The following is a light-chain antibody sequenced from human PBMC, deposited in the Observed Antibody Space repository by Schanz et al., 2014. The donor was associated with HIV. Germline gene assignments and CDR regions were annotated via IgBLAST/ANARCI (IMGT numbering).Light chain of an antibody. CDR3: SSYTSSSTWV. CDR1: SGDVGAYNY. V-gene: IGLV2-14*03. Sequence: QSVLTQPPSASGSPGQSVTISCTGTSGDVGAYNYVSWYQQHPGKAPKLMIYDVSNRPSGVSNRFSGSKSGNTASLTISGLQSEDEADYYCSSYTSSSTWVFGGGTKVTVL. J-gene: IGLJ3*02. CDR2: DVS.